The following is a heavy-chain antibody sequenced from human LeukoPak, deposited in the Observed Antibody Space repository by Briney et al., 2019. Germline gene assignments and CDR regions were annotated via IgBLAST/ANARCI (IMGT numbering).Heavy chain of an antibody. D-gene: IGHD3-10*01. J-gene: IGHJ4*02. V-gene: IGHV3-21*01. CDR3: ARDKFTMVRGVNDY. Sequence: PGGSLRLSCAASGFTFSSYSMNWVRQAPGKGLEWASSISSSSSYIYYADSLKGRFTISRDNAKNSLYLQLNSLRAEDTAVYYCARDKFTMVRGVNDYWGQGTLVTVSS. CDR1: GFTFSSYS. CDR2: ISSSSSYI.